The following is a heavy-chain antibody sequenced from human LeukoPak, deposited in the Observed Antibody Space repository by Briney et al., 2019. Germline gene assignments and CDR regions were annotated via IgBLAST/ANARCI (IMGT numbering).Heavy chain of an antibody. CDR2: INPSSGST. D-gene: IGHD3-16*01. CDR3: AGALVMGGPPPFDY. J-gene: IGHJ4*02. Sequence: VASVKVSCKASGYTFTSYYMHWVRQAPGQGLEWMGRINPSSGSTSYAQKFQGRVTMTRDTSTSTVYMELSSLRSEDTAVYYCAGALVMGGPPPFDYWGQGSLVTVSS. V-gene: IGHV1-46*01. CDR1: GYTFTSYY.